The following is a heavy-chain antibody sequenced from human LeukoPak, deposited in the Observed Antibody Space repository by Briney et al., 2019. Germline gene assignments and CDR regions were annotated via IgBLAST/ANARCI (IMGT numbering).Heavy chain of an antibody. CDR1: GGSISSSSYY. CDR2: IYYSGST. CDR3: ARLGEVYFDY. D-gene: IGHD3-16*01. Sequence: SETLSLTCTVSGGSISSSSYYWGWIRQPPGKGLEWIGSIYYSGSTYYNPSLKSRVTISVDTSKNQFSLKLSSVTAADTAVYYCARLGEVYFDYWGQGPLVTVSS. V-gene: IGHV4-39*01. J-gene: IGHJ4*02.